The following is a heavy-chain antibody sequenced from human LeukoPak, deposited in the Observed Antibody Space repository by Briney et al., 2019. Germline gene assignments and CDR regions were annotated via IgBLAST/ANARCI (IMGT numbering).Heavy chain of an antibody. CDR1: GGSISSSSYY. CDR3: ARSGPSGDAFDI. J-gene: IGHJ3*02. V-gene: IGHV4-39*01. CDR2: IYYSGST. D-gene: IGHD5-12*01. Sequence: PSETLSLTCTVSGGSISSSSYYWGWIRQPPGKGLVWIGSIYYSGSTYYNPSLKSRVTISVDTSKNQFSLKLSSVTAADTAVYYCARSGPSGDAFDIWGQGTMVTVSS.